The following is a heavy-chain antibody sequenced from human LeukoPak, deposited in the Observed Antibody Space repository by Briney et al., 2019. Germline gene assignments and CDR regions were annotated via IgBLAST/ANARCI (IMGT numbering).Heavy chain of an antibody. CDR1: GFTVSSNY. J-gene: IGHJ4*02. D-gene: IGHD5-12*01. CDR2: ISTSSLYI. CDR3: TRATRGGYDGYFDY. Sequence: GGSLRLSCAASGFTVSSNYMSWVRQAPGKGLEWVSSISTSSLYIYYSDSMKGRFTISRDNAKNSLYLQMNSLRAEDTAVYYCTRATRGGYDGYFDYWGQGTLVTVSS. V-gene: IGHV3-21*01.